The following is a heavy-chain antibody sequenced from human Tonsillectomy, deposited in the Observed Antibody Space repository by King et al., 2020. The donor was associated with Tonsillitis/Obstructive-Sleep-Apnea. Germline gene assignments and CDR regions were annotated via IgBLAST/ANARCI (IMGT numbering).Heavy chain of an antibody. CDR2: IYYSGST. D-gene: IGHD3-10*01. CDR3: ARLRFGELSDNWFDP. J-gene: IGHJ5*02. Sequence: VQLQESGPGLAKPSETLSLTCTVSGGSISSYYWSWIRQPPGKGLEWIGYIYYSGSTNYNPSLKSRVTISVDTSKNQFSLKLSSVTAADTAVYYCARLRFGELSDNWFDPWGQGTLVTVSS. V-gene: IGHV4-59*01. CDR1: GGSISSYY.